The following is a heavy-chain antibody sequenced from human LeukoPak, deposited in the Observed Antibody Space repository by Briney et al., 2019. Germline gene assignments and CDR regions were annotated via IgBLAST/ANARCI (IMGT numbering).Heavy chain of an antibody. CDR3: TTDRVEWELLFDY. J-gene: IGHJ4*02. CDR2: ISGSGGST. CDR1: GFTFSSYA. V-gene: IGHV3-23*01. Sequence: GGSLRLSCAASGFTFSSYAMSWVRQAPGKGLEWVSAISGSGGSTYYADSVKGRFTISRDNSKNTLYLQMNSLRAEDTAVYYCTTDRVEWELLFDYWGQGTLVTVSS. D-gene: IGHD1-26*01.